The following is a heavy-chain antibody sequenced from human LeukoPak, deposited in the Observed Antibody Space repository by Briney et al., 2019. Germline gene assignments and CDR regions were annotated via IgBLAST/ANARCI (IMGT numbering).Heavy chain of an antibody. Sequence: SETLSLTCTVSGGSISSSSYYWGWIRQPPGKGLEWIGSIYYSGSTNYNPSLKSRVTISVDTSKNQFSLKLSSVTAADTAVYYCARDKWELSPFDYWGQGTLVTVSS. D-gene: IGHD1-26*01. V-gene: IGHV4-39*07. CDR1: GGSISSSSYY. CDR2: IYYSGST. J-gene: IGHJ4*02. CDR3: ARDKWELSPFDY.